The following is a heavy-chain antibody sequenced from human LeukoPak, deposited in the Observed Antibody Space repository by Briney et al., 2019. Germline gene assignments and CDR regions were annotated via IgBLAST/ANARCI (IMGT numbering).Heavy chain of an antibody. V-gene: IGHV4-61*02. Sequence: SQTLSLTCTVSGGSISSGSYYWSWIQQPAGKGLEWIGRIYTSGTTNYNPSLKSRVTISVDTPKNQFSLKLSSVTAADTAVYYCARARRMDNFDYWGQGTLVTVSS. CDR3: ARARRMDNFDY. CDR1: GGSISSGSYY. J-gene: IGHJ4*02. D-gene: IGHD3/OR15-3a*01. CDR2: IYTSGTT.